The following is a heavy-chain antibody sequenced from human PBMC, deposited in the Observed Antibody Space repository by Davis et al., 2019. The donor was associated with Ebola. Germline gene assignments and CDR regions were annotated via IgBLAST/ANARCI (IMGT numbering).Heavy chain of an antibody. CDR1: GYTFTGYY. D-gene: IGHD2-2*01. V-gene: IGHV1-2*02. CDR2: INPNSGGT. CDR3: ARDVRCSSTSCHEGWDAFDI. J-gene: IGHJ3*02. Sequence: ASVKVSCKASGYTFTGYYMHWVRQAPGQGLEWMGWINPNSGGTNYAQKFQGRVTMTRDTSISTAYMELSRLRSDDTAVYYWARDVRCSSTSCHEGWDAFDIWGQGTMVTVSS.